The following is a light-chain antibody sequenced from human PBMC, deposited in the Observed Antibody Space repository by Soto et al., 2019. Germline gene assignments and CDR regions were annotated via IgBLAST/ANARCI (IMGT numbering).Light chain of an antibody. CDR2: GAS. CDR1: QSVSNN. Sequence: ESVLTHSRATLSLSPGERATLSSSASQSVSNNLARYQQNPGQAPRLLIFGASTRATGIPVRFSGTGYGRQFTLTISSLQSEDFALYYCHQYNDGPGGTFGQGTKVDIK. CDR3: HQYNDGPGGT. V-gene: IGKV3-15*01. J-gene: IGKJ1*01.